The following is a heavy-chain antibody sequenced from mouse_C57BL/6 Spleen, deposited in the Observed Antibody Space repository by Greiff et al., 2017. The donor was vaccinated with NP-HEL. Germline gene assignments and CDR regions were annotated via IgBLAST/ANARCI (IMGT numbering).Heavy chain of an antibody. CDR1: GYTFTSYG. CDR3: ARWSMVTDPYYFDY. J-gene: IGHJ2*01. V-gene: IGHV1-81*01. Sequence: QVQLQQSGAELARPGASVKLSCKASGYTFTSYGISWVKQRTGQGLEWIGEIYPRSGNTYYNEKFKGKATLTADKSSSTAYMELRSLTSEDSAVYFCARWSMVTDPYYFDYWGQGTTLTVSS. CDR2: IYPRSGNT. D-gene: IGHD2-2*01.